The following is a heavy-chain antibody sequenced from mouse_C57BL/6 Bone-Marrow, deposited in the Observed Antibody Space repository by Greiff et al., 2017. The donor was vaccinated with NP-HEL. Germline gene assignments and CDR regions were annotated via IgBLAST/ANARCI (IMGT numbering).Heavy chain of an antibody. CDR3: ARGANPYYAMDY. CDR2: ISYDGSN. V-gene: IGHV3-6*01. CDR1: GYSITSGYY. J-gene: IGHJ4*01. Sequence: EVQLVESGPGLVKPSQSLSLTCSVTGYSITSGYYWNWIRQFPGNKLEWMGYISYDGSNNYNPSLKNRISITRDTSKNQFFLKLNSVTTEDTATYYCARGANPYYAMDYWGQGTSVTVSS. D-gene: IGHD3-1*01.